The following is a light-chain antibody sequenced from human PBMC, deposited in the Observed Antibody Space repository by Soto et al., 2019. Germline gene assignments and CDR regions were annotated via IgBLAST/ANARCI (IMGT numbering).Light chain of an antibody. CDR1: QGISSY. V-gene: IGKV1-9*01. Sequence: IQLTQSPSSLSASVGDRVTITCRASQGISSYLAWYQQKPGKAPKLLIYAASTLQSGVPSRFSGSGSGTDFTLTISRLQPEDFATYSCQQLNSYPRTFGQGKQVEIK. CDR3: QQLNSYPRT. CDR2: AAS. J-gene: IGKJ1*01.